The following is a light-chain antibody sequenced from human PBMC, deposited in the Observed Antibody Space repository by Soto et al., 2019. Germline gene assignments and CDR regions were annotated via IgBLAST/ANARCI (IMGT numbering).Light chain of an antibody. CDR1: SSNIGENA. Sequence: QSVLTQPPSASGTPGQRVTISCSGSSSNIGENAVTWYQHLPGTAPKVLIYSDDQRPSGVPDRFSGSKSGTSASLAISGLQSEDEAHFYCAAWDDNLNAWVFGGGTQLTVL. CDR3: AAWDDNLNAWV. J-gene: IGLJ7*01. V-gene: IGLV1-44*01. CDR2: SDD.